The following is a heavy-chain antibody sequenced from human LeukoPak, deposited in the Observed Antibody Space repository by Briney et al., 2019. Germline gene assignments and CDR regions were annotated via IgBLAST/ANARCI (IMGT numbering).Heavy chain of an antibody. CDR2: IYYSGST. CDR1: GGSISGSSYY. J-gene: IGHJ4*02. Sequence: NPSETLSLTCTVSGGSISGSSYYWGGIRQPPGKGLEWIGSIYYSGSTYYNPSLKSRVTISVDTSKNQFSLKLSSVTAADTAVYYCARLGVITPDFDYWGQGTLVTVSS. D-gene: IGHD3-22*01. CDR3: ARLGVITPDFDY. V-gene: IGHV4-39*01.